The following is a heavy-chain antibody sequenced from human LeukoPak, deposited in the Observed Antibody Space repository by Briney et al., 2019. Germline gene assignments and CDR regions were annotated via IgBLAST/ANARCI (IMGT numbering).Heavy chain of an antibody. CDR1: GFTFSSFA. CDR3: ARDKIEYQLLYVYYYYGMDV. CDR2: ISVSGDST. Sequence: GGSLRLSCAASGFTFSSFAMNWVRQAPGKGLEWVSIISVSGDSTSYADSVKGRFTISRDNSKNTLCLQMNSLRAEDTAVYYCARDKIEYQLLYVYYYYGMDVWGQGTTVTVSS. J-gene: IGHJ6*02. D-gene: IGHD2-2*02. V-gene: IGHV3-23*01.